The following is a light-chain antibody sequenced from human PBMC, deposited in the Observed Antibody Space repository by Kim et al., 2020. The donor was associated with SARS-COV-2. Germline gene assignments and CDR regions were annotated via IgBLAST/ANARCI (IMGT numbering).Light chain of an antibody. Sequence: LSPVERVTLSCRASQSVSSTYLAWYQQKPGQGPRLLIYAASTRATGIADRFSGTGSGTDFTLTISRLEPEDFAVYYCQQYGSSPYTFGQGTKLEI. J-gene: IGKJ2*01. CDR2: AAS. CDR3: QQYGSSPYT. V-gene: IGKV3-20*01. CDR1: QSVSSTY.